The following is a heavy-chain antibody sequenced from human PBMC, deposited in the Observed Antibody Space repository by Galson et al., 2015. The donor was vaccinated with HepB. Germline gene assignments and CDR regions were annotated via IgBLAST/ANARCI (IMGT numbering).Heavy chain of an antibody. J-gene: IGHJ3*02. CDR3: ARDGYSYGYGAFDI. CDR1: GYTFTSYD. D-gene: IGHD5-18*01. Sequence: SVKVSCKASGYTFTSYDINWVRQATGQGLEWMGWMNPNSGNTGYAQKFQGRVTMTRNTSISTAYMELSSLRSEDTAVYYCARDGYSYGYGAFDIWGQGTMVTVSS. V-gene: IGHV1-8*01. CDR2: MNPNSGNT.